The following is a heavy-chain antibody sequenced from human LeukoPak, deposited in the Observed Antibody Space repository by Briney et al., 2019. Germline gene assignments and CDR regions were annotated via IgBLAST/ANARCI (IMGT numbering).Heavy chain of an antibody. CDR2: MNPDSGNT. Sequence: ASVKVSCKASVYTFTRYDINWVRQATGHGLEWMGWMNPDSGNTGYAQKFQARVSMTRNTSISTAYMELSSLRSEDTAVYYCTRGLVVLSATSWAFDIGGHGTMVTVSS. V-gene: IGHV1-8*01. D-gene: IGHD2-15*01. CDR1: VYTFTRYD. CDR3: TRGLVVLSATSWAFDI. J-gene: IGHJ3*02.